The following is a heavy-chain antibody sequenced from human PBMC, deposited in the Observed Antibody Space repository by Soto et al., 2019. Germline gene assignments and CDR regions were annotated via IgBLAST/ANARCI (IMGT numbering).Heavy chain of an antibody. CDR2: IYSGGST. D-gene: IGHD3-22*01. CDR3: AREPRTKYYYDSSGNWFDP. V-gene: IGHV3-53*01. J-gene: IGHJ5*02. CDR1: GFTVSSNY. Sequence: GSLRLSCAASGFTVSSNYMSWVRQAPGKGLEWVSVIYSGGSTYYADSVKGRFTISRDNSKNTLYLQMNSLRAEDTAVYYCAREPRTKYYYDSSGNWFDPWGQGTLVTVSS.